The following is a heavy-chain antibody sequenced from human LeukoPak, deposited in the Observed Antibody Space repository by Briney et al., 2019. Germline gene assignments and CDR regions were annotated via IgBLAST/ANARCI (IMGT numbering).Heavy chain of an antibody. CDR2: IRLDGSKN. D-gene: IGHD6-19*01. V-gene: IGHV3-30*02. Sequence: PGGSLRLSCAASGFSFSSYGMHWVRQAPGKGLEWVTFIRLDGSKNYCADSVKGRFTISRDNSKNTLYLQMNSLRAEDTAVYYCAKAGRSFGFDYWGQGTLVTVSS. CDR3: AKAGRSFGFDY. J-gene: IGHJ4*02. CDR1: GFSFSSYG.